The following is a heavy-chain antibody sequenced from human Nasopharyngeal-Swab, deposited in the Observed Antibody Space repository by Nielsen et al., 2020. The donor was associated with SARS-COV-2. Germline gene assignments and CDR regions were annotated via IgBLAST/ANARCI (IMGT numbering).Heavy chain of an antibody. CDR2: ISGSGGST. Sequence: GGSLRLSCAASGFTFSSYAMSWVRQAPGKGLEWVSAISGSGGSTYYADSVKDRFTISRDNSKNTLYLQMNSLRAEDTAVYYCAKDNSPFPVHYDFWSGPTYFDYWGQGTLVTVSS. CDR3: AKDNSPFPVHYDFWSGPTYFDY. CDR1: GFTFSSYA. D-gene: IGHD3-3*01. J-gene: IGHJ4*02. V-gene: IGHV3-23*01.